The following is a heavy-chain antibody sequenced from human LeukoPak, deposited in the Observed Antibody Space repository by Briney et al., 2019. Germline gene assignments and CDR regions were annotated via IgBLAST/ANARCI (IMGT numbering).Heavy chain of an antibody. CDR1: GGSISSGGYS. CDR3: ARDIPLKYCSSTSCENWFDP. V-gene: IGHV4-30-2*01. D-gene: IGHD2-2*01. J-gene: IGHJ5*02. Sequence: SETLSLTCAVSGGSISSGGYSWSWIRQPPGKGLEWIGYIYHSGSTYYNPSLKSRVTMSVDTSKNQFSLKLSSVTAADTAVYYCARDIPLKYCSSTSCENWFDPWGQGTLVTVSS. CDR2: IYHSGST.